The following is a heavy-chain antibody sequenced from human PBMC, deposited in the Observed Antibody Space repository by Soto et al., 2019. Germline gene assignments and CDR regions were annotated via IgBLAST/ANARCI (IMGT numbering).Heavy chain of an antibody. CDR3: ARGGGVGVAGSAAFDM. D-gene: IGHD3-3*01. CDR2: INPATGAA. Sequence: QLHLVQSGAVVKKPGASVTVSCSASGYPVTAYYMHWVRQAPGRGLEWMGGINPATGAAKYTQTFQGRVTQTRDTSTSTGFMELSGRTSEDTAVFFWARGGGVGVAGSAAFDMWGQGTLVTVSS. J-gene: IGHJ3*02. V-gene: IGHV1-2*02. CDR1: GYPVTAYY.